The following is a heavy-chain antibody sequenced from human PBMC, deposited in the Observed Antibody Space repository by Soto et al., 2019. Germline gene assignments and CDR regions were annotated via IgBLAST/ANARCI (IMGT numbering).Heavy chain of an antibody. D-gene: IGHD3-22*01. Sequence: DVQLVESGGGLVQPGGSLRLSCAASGFTFIGYWMSWVRQAPGKGLEWVANIKQDGSEKYYVDTVKGRFTISRYNAKNSLYLQVNSLRAEDPAVYYCSSEGGSGFWRHWGQGTLVTVSS. CDR3: SSEGGSGFWRH. J-gene: IGHJ4*02. CDR1: GFTFIGYW. V-gene: IGHV3-7*03. CDR2: IKQDGSEK.